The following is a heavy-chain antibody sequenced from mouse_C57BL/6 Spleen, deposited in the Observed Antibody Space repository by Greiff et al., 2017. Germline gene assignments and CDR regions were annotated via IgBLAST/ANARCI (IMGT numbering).Heavy chain of an antibody. CDR2: ISYDGSN. Sequence: EVKLQESGPGLVKPSQSLSLTCSVTGYSITSGYYWNWIRQFPGNKLEWMCYISYDGSNNYNPSLKNRISITRDTSKNQFFLKLNSVTTEDTATYYCARGPPHYYYGSSYGWYFDVWGTGTTVTVSS. CDR3: ARGPPHYYYGSSYGWYFDV. CDR1: GYSITSGYY. D-gene: IGHD1-1*01. V-gene: IGHV3-6*01. J-gene: IGHJ1*03.